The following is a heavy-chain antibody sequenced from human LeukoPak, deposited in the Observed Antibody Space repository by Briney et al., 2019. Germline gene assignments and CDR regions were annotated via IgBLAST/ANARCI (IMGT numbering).Heavy chain of an antibody. V-gene: IGHV3-48*03. CDR2: ISSSGNII. J-gene: IGHJ6*03. CDR1: GFTFSSYE. Sequence: GGSLRLSCAASGFTFSSYEMNWVRQAPGKGLEWISYISSSGNIIYYADSVKGRFTISRDNAKNSLYLQMNSLRAEDTALYYCAKDIGARSIYYYYMDVWGKGTTVTISS. CDR3: AKDIGARSIYYYYMDV. D-gene: IGHD3-16*01.